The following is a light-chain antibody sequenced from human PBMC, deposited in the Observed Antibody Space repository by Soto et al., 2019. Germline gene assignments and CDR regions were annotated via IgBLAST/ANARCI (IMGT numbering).Light chain of an antibody. Sequence: EIVLTQSPATLSLSPGERATLSCSASQSVSSDLAWYQQKPGQAPSLLIYDASNRATGIPARFSGSGSGTDFNLTISSLEPEDFAVYYCQQRSNWPPLTFGQGTLLEIK. V-gene: IGKV3-11*01. CDR3: QQRSNWPPLT. CDR1: QSVSSD. J-gene: IGKJ5*01. CDR2: DAS.